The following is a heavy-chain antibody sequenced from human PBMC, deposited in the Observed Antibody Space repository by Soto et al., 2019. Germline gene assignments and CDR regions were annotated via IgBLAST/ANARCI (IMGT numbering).Heavy chain of an antibody. V-gene: IGHV3-33*01. CDR1: GFIFSNFG. CDR2: IWYDGSNE. D-gene: IGHD6-19*01. J-gene: IGHJ6*02. CDR3: ARDDIPGVAVSTYGMDV. Sequence: VGSLRLSCAASGFIFSNFGMHWVRQAPGKGLEGVAVIWYDGSNEHYADSVKGRFTISKDNSKNTLYLQMNSLRAEDTAMYYCARDDIPGVAVSTYGMDVWGQGTTVTVSS.